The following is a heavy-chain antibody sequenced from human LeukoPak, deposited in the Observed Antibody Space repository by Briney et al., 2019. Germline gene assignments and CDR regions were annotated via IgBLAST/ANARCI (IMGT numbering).Heavy chain of an antibody. Sequence: SETLSLTCTVSDYSISSGFFWGWVRQSPGKGLEWIGNIYRTGSTNYHPSLKSRVTISVDTSKNQFSLKLSSVTAADTAVYYCARDNGEIDWFDPWGQGTLVTVSS. J-gene: IGHJ5*02. CDR1: DYSISSGFF. CDR3: ARDNGEIDWFDP. V-gene: IGHV4-38-2*02. D-gene: IGHD3-10*01. CDR2: IYRTGST.